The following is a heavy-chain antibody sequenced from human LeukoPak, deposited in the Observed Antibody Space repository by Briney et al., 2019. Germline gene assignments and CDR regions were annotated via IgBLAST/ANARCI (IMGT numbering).Heavy chain of an antibody. V-gene: IGHV1-2*02. J-gene: IGHJ5*02. Sequence: ASVKVSCKASGYTFTGYYMHWVRQAPGQGLEWVGWINPDSGGTNYAQNFQGRVTMTRDTSISTVYMELSRLRSDDTAVFYCTREARAGNWFDPWGQGTLVTVSS. CDR3: TREARAGNWFDP. CDR1: GYTFTGYY. CDR2: INPDSGGT.